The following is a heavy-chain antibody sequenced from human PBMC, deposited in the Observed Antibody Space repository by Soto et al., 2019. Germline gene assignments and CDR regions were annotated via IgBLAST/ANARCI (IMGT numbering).Heavy chain of an antibody. CDR3: AKDWGRGGATADYYYALDV. D-gene: IGHD1-26*01. V-gene: IGHV3-23*01. J-gene: IGHJ6*02. Sequence: GGSLRLSCAASGFTFNIYAMSWVRQAPGKGLEWVSIISGSGGSMYYADSVKGRFTISRDNSKNTVHLQMNTLRAEDTAVYYCAKDWGRGGATADYYYALDVWAQGTTVTVSS. CDR2: ISGSGGSM. CDR1: GFTFNIYA.